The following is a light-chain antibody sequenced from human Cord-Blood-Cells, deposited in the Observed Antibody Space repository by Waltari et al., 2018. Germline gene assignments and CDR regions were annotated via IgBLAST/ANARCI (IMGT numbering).Light chain of an antibody. CDR1: SSAVGGYNY. CDR3: SSYTSSSNVV. V-gene: IGLV2-14*01. Sequence: QSALTQPASVSGSPGQSITLSCTGTSSAVGGYNYVSWYQQHPGKAPKLMIYEVSNWPSGVSNRFSGSKSGNTASLTISGLQAEDEADYYCSSYTSSSNVVFGGGTKLTVL. J-gene: IGLJ2*01. CDR2: EVS.